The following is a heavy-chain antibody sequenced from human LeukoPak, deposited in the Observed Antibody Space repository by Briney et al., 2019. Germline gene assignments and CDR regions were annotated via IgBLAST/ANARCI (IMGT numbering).Heavy chain of an antibody. CDR1: GFTFSSYA. V-gene: IGHV3-23*01. CDR2: ISGSGGST. Sequence: GGSLRLSCAASGFTFSSYAMSWVRQAPGKGLEWVSTISGSGGSTYYADSVKGRFTISRDNSKNTLYLQMNSLRAEDTAVYYCARDPEGYDSSGYYSYWGQGTLVTVSS. CDR3: ARDPEGYDSSGYYSY. D-gene: IGHD3-22*01. J-gene: IGHJ4*02.